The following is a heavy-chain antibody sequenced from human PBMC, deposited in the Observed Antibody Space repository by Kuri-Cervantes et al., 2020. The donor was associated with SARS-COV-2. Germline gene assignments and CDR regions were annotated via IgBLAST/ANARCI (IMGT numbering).Heavy chain of an antibody. V-gene: IGHV4-39*01. CDR3: ARPQTVLGVVVPAAQGAFDI. CDR1: GGSISRSSYY. CDR2: IYYSGST. J-gene: IGHJ3*02. Sequence: SEPLSLTCTVSGGSISRSSYYWGWIRQPPGKGLEWIGSIYYSGSTYYNPSLKSRVTISVDTSKNQFSLKLSSVTAADTAVYYCARPQTVLGVVVPAAQGAFDIWGQGTMVTVSS. D-gene: IGHD2-2*01.